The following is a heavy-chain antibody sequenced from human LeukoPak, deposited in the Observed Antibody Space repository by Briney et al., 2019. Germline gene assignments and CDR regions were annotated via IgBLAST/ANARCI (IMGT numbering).Heavy chain of an antibody. D-gene: IGHD6-13*01. V-gene: IGHV1-58*02. CDR2: IVVGSGNT. Sequence: SVKVSCKASGFIFTSSAMQWVRQARGQRLEWIGWIVVGSGNTNYAQKFQERVTITRDMSTSTAYMELSSLRSEDTAVYYCAAAYTTSSWYYGMDVWGKGTTVTVSS. CDR1: GFIFTSSA. CDR3: AAAYTTSSWYYGMDV. J-gene: IGHJ6*04.